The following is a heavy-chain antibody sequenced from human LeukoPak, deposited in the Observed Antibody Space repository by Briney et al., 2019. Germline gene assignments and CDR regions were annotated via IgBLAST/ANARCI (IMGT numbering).Heavy chain of an antibody. J-gene: IGHJ4*02. V-gene: IGHV4-31*03. CDR2: IYYTGST. CDR1: GGSIYSGGYY. CDR3: ARNADGSGNLLPFYFDY. Sequence: SQILSFTCTVSGGSIYSGGYYWSWIRQHPGKGLEWIGYIYYTGSTYYNPSLKSRVAISVDTSKNQFSLILSSVTAAGTAVYYCARNADGSGNLLPFYFDYWGPGTLVTVSS. D-gene: IGHD3-10*01.